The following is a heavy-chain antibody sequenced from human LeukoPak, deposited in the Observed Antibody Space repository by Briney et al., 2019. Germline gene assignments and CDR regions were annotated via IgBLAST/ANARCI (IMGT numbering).Heavy chain of an antibody. V-gene: IGHV1-46*01. D-gene: IGHD2-21*02. CDR1: GYTFTSYY. J-gene: IGHJ4*02. CDR2: INPNGGST. Sequence: ASVKVSCKASGYTFTSYYMHWVRQAPGQGLEWMGIINPNGGSTSYAQNFQGRVTTTRSRSTNTVYMELSSLRSEDTAVYFCARDFSGAWSGGDHWGQGTLVTVSS. CDR3: ARDFSGAWSGGDH.